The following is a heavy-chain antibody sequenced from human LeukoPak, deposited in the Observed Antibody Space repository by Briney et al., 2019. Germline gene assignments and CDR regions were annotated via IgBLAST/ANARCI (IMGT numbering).Heavy chain of an antibody. Sequence: GGSLRLSCAASGFTFSSYAMHWVRQAPGKGLEWVAVISYDGSNKYYADSVKGRFTISRDNSKNTLYLQMNSLRAEDTAVYYCARDRGDRVFDYWGQGTLVTVS. J-gene: IGHJ4*02. V-gene: IGHV3-30*04. D-gene: IGHD3-10*01. CDR3: ARDRGDRVFDY. CDR1: GFTFSSYA. CDR2: ISYDGSNK.